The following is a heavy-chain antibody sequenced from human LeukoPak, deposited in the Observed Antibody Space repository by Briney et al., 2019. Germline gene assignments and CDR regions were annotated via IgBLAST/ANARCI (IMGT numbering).Heavy chain of an antibody. D-gene: IGHD3-16*01. V-gene: IGHV3-73*01. CDR2: IRSKANSYAT. CDR1: GFTFSGSA. CDR3: TRLPNYGDNWFDP. J-gene: IGHJ5*02. Sequence: GGSLKLSCAASGFTFSGSAMHWVRQASGKGLEWVGRIRSKANSYATAYAASVKGSFTIYRDDSTHTAYLQMNSLKTEDTAVYYCTRLPNYGDNWFDPWGQGTLVTVSS.